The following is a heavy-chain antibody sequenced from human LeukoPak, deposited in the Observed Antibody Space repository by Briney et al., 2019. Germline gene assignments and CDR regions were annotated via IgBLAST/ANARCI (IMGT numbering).Heavy chain of an antibody. CDR2: INEDGSEQ. D-gene: IGHD1-1*01. V-gene: IGHV3-7*01. J-gene: IGHJ4*02. CDR1: GFIFSTYW. CDR3: ARGGQIGTVDY. Sequence: GGSLRLSCAASGFIFSTYWMSWVRQAPGQGLEWVANINEDGSEQYYVDSVKGRFTISRDNAKISVYLQMNSPRAEDTAVYYCARGGQIGTVDYGGQGARVTVSS.